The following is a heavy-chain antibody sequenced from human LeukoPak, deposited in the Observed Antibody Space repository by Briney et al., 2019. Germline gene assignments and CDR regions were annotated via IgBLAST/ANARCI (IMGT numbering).Heavy chain of an antibody. V-gene: IGHV4-31*03. J-gene: IGHJ3*02. CDR1: GDSISSGGYY. D-gene: IGHD2-2*01. Sequence: TSETLSLTCTVSGDSISSGGYYWSWIRQHPGKGLEWIGYIYYSGSTYYNPSLKSRVTISVDTSKNQFSLKLSSVTAADTAVYYCARVDREVVDAFDIWGQGTMVTVSS. CDR2: IYYSGST. CDR3: ARVDREVVDAFDI.